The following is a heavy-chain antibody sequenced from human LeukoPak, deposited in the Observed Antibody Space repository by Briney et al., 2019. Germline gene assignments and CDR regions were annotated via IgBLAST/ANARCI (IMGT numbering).Heavy chain of an antibody. CDR1: GYTLTELS. V-gene: IGHV1-24*01. Sequence: ASVKVSCKVSGYTLTELSMHWVRQAPGKGLEWMGGFGPEDGETIYAQKFQGRVTMTEDTSTDTAYMELSSLRSEDTAVYYCATGELLWFGELIKWGQGTLVTVSS. D-gene: IGHD3-10*01. CDR3: ATGELLWFGELIK. CDR2: FGPEDGET. J-gene: IGHJ4*02.